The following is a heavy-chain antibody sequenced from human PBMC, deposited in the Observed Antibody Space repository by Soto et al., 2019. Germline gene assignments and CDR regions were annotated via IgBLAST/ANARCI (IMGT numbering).Heavy chain of an antibody. Sequence: QVQLVESGGGVVQPGRSLRLSCAASGFTFSDYDMHWVRQAPGKGLEWVAVLSYDGSTNHYADSLKGRFTISRDNSKSTLVLQMNGLRAEDTAVYYFATKRSFYLENWGHGTLVTVPS. V-gene: IGHV3-30*03. CDR1: GFTFSDYD. CDR3: ATKRSFYLEN. D-gene: IGHD1-1*01. CDR2: LSYDGSTN. J-gene: IGHJ4*01.